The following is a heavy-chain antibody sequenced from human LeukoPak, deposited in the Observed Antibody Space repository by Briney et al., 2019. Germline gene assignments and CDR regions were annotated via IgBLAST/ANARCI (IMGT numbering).Heavy chain of an antibody. CDR3: AKNYCSTTNCYGNWFDL. Sequence: GGSLRLSCAASGFTFSSYAMSWVRQAPGKGLEWVSAISGSGGSTYYADSVKGRFTISRDNAKNSLFLQMNSLRAEDTALYHCAKNYCSTTNCYGNWFDLWGQGTLVTVSS. J-gene: IGHJ5*02. CDR2: ISGSGGST. D-gene: IGHD2-2*01. CDR1: GFTFSSYA. V-gene: IGHV3-23*01.